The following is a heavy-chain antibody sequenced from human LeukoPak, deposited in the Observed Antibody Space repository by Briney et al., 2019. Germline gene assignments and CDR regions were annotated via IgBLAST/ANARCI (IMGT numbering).Heavy chain of an antibody. CDR1: GGSISSYY. D-gene: IGHD3-22*01. CDR2: IYYSGST. J-gene: IGHJ4*02. Sequence: SETLSLTCTVSGGSISSYYWGWIRQPPGKGLEWIGSIYYSGSTYYNPSLKSRVTISVDTSKNQFSLKLSSVTAADTAVYYCARRAGSVVVTHFDYWGQGTLVTVSS. CDR3: ARRAGSVVVTHFDY. V-gene: IGHV4-39*01.